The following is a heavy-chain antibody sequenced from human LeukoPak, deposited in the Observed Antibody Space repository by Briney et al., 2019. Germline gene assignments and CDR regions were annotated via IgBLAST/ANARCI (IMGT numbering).Heavy chain of an antibody. D-gene: IGHD3-10*01. CDR2: ISAYNGNT. Sequence: ASVKVSCKASGYTFTSYGISWVRQAPGQGLEWMGWISAYNGNTNYAQKLQGRVTMTTDTSTSTAYMELRSLRSGDTAVYYCARYTYYYGSGVWFDPWGQGTLVTVSS. V-gene: IGHV1-18*01. CDR1: GYTFTSYG. CDR3: ARYTYYYGSGVWFDP. J-gene: IGHJ5*02.